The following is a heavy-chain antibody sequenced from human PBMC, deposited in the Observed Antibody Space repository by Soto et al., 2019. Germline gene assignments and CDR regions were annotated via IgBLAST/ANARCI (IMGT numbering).Heavy chain of an antibody. CDR1: GFTISSNY. Sequence: EVQLVESGGDLVQPGGSLRLSCAASGFTISSNYMSWVRQAPGKGLEWVSVIYRDGTTYYADSVKGRFTISRHNSKNTVYLQMHRLRAEDTALYYCERGLRLVGWGAYDLWGRGTLVTVSS. CDR3: ERGLRLVGWGAYDL. V-gene: IGHV3-53*04. CDR2: IYRDGTT. J-gene: IGHJ2*01. D-gene: IGHD3-16*01.